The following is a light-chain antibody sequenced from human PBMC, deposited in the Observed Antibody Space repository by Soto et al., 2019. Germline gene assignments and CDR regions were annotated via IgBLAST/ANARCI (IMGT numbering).Light chain of an antibody. V-gene: IGLV2-11*01. CDR1: SSDVGVYSY. CDR2: DVS. J-gene: IGLJ1*01. Sequence: QSALTQPRSVSGSPGQSVTISCTGTSSDVGVYSYVSWYQQYPGKAPKIMIYDVSKRPSGVPDRFSGSKSDNTASLTISGLQAEDEADYYCCSYAGSHTFVFGIGTKVTVL. CDR3: CSYAGSHTFV.